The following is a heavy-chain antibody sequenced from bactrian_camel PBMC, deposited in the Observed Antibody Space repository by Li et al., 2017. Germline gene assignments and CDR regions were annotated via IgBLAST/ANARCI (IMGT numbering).Heavy chain of an antibody. Sequence: VQLVESGGGLVQAGGSLRLSCGSSSGHTGRMYCMAWFRLAPGKEREGVVALASDGSTWYADSVKGRFTISRDNAKNTVYLQMNGLKPEDTGVYYCTADPYAVVAGSRTCAGYSSRGTQVTVS. D-gene: IGHD6*01. CDR2: LASDGST. J-gene: IGHJ6*01. V-gene: IGHV3S53*01. CDR1: GHTGRMYC. CDR3: TADPYAVVAGSRTCAGY.